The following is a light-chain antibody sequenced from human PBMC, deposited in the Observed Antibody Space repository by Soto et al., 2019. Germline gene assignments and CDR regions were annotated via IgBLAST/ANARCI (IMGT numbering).Light chain of an antibody. CDR2: AAS. Sequence: DTQMTQSPLFLSASVGDRVTITCRASQSISSYVNWYQHKPGKAPKLLIYAASRLQSGVPSRFSGSGSGTDFTLTISSLQPEDFATYYCQQIYNTPLAFGQVTRLEIK. V-gene: IGKV1-39*01. CDR1: QSISSY. CDR3: QQIYNTPLA. J-gene: IGKJ5*01.